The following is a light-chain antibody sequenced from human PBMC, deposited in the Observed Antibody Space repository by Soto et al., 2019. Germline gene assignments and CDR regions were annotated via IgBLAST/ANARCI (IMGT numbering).Light chain of an antibody. CDR3: LQDYSYPYT. CDR1: QGIGKD. Sequence: AIQMTQAPSSLPAPVGDRVTITCRASQGIGKDLGWYQQKPGKAPKLLIYAASTLQTGIPSRFSGRGSGTDFTLTISSLLPEDFATYYCLQDYSYPYTFGQGTKLEIK. CDR2: AAS. V-gene: IGKV1-6*01. J-gene: IGKJ2*01.